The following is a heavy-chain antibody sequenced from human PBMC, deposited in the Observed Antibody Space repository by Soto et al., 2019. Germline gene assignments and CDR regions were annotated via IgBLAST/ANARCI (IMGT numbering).Heavy chain of an antibody. CDR1: GFSLSTSGVG. V-gene: IGHV2-5*02. CDR3: IQSRCGGDCLQSYASHYYYGMDV. J-gene: IGHJ6*02. D-gene: IGHD2-21*02. Sequence: QITLKESGPTLVNPTQTLTLTCTFSGFSLSTSGVGVGWIRQPPGKALEWLALFYWDDDKRYSPSLRSRLTINKDTSKNQVVLTMTNMDPVDTATYYCIQSRCGGDCLQSYASHYYYGMDVWGQGTTVTVSS. CDR2: FYWDDDK.